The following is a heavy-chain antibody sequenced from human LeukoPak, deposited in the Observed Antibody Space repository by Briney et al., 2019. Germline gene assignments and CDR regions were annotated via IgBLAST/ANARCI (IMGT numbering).Heavy chain of an antibody. CDR1: GGPIGSGGYY. CDR2: IYYSWNT. Sequence: SQTLSLTCTVSGGPIGSGGYYWSLIRQHPAKALEWIGYIYYSWNTYYNPSLKSRFTISVETSKRQFSLKMSSVTAAETAVYYCARTPLVVSGSYFGFDPWGQGTLVTVS. D-gene: IGHD3-10*01. V-gene: IGHV4-31*03. J-gene: IGHJ5*02. CDR3: ARTPLVVSGSYFGFDP.